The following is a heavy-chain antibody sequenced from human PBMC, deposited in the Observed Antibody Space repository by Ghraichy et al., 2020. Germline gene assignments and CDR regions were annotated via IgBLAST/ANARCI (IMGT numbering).Heavy chain of an antibody. CDR2: IRSRAYNYAT. V-gene: IGHV3-73*01. CDR1: GSMFSDST. D-gene: IGHD5-24*01. J-gene: IGHJ4*02. CDR3: TMRDAYNTKGSFDY. Sequence: GGSLRLSCAASGSMFSDSTMHWVRQASGKGLEWVGRIRSRAYNYATAYAASVEGRFTISRDDSHNTAYLQMNSLETEDTAVYYCTMRDAYNTKGSFDYWGQGTLVTVSS.